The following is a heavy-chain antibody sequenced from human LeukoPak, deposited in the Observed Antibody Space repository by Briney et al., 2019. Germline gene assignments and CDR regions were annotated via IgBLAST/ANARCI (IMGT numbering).Heavy chain of an antibody. D-gene: IGHD3-10*01. CDR2: IYAGGTT. CDR1: GFSVSSNY. J-gene: IGHJ4*02. Sequence: GGSLRLSCAASGFSVSSNYMSWVRQAPGKGLEWVSVIYAGGTTYYADSVKGRFTISRDNSKNTLYLQMNSLRAEDTAVYYCARGSFRFGELLNPFDYWGQGTLVTVSS. V-gene: IGHV3-66*01. CDR3: ARGSFRFGELLNPFDY.